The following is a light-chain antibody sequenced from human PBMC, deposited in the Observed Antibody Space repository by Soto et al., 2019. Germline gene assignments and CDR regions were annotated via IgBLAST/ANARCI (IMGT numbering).Light chain of an antibody. V-gene: IGLV9-49*01. Sequence: QPVLTQPPSASASLGASVTLTCTLSSGYSNYKVDWYQQRPGKGPRFVMRVGTGGIEGSKGDGIPDRFSVLGSGLNRYLTIKNIQEEDESDYHCGADHGSGSNFVSVFGGGTKVTVL. CDR2: VGTGGIEG. J-gene: IGLJ2*01. CDR1: SGYSNYK. CDR3: GADHGSGSNFVSV.